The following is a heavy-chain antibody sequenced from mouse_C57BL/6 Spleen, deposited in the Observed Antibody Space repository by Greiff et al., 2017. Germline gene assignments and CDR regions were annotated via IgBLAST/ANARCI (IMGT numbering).Heavy chain of an antibody. CDR3: ARGDDNYGYFDV. CDR1: GYTFTSYW. J-gene: IGHJ1*03. D-gene: IGHD2-3*01. CDR2: IYPGSGST. Sequence: VQLQQPGAELVKPGASVKMSCTASGYTFTSYWITWVKQRPGQGLEWIGDIYPGSGSTNYNEKFKSKATLTVDTSSSTAYMQLSSLTSEDSAVYYCARGDDNYGYFDVWGTGTTVTVSS. V-gene: IGHV1-55*01.